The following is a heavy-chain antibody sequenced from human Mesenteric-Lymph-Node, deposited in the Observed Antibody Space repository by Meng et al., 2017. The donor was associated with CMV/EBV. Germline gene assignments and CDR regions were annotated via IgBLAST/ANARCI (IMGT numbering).Heavy chain of an antibody. Sequence: GESLKISCAASGFTFSSYSMNWVRQAPGKGLEWVSSISSRSSYIYYADSVKGRFTISRDNAKNSLYLQMNSLRAEDTAVYYCARVYLGGQGTLVTVSS. CDR2: ISSRSSYI. V-gene: IGHV3-21*01. CDR1: GFTFSSYS. CDR3: ARVYL. D-gene: IGHD2-8*01. J-gene: IGHJ4*02.